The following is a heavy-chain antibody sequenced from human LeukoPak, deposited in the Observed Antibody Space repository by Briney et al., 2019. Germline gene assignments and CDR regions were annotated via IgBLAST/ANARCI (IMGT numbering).Heavy chain of an antibody. CDR2: IIPIFGTA. CDR1: GGTFSSYA. J-gene: IGHJ4*02. V-gene: IGHV1-69*05. Sequence: SVKVSCKASGGTFSSYAISWVRQAPGQGLEWMGGIIPIFGTANYAQKFQGRVTITTDESTSTAYMELSSLRSEDTAVYYCARGRDGYNYGTFGYWGQGTLVTVSS. D-gene: IGHD5-24*01. CDR3: ARGRDGYNYGTFGY.